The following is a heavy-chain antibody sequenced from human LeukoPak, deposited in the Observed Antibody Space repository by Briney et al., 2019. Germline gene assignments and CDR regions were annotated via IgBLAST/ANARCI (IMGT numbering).Heavy chain of an antibody. J-gene: IGHJ6*03. D-gene: IGHD4-17*01. CDR3: AKYRGNTDSGIYYYYYMDV. CDR2: IKQDGSEK. Sequence: GGSLRLSCAASGFIFSSYWMSWVRQAPGKGLEWVANIKQDGSEKYYVDSVKGRFTISRDNAKNSLYLQMNSLRAEDTAVYYCAKYRGNTDSGIYYYYYMDVWGKGTTVTVSS. V-gene: IGHV3-7*03. CDR1: GFIFSSYW.